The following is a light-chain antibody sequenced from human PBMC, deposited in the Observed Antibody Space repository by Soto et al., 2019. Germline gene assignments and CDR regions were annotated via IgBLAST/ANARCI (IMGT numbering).Light chain of an antibody. CDR2: DAS. Sequence: LTQSPASLSLSPGERATLSCRASQTVGISLAWYQHKPGQPPRLLIYDASKRATGIPARFGGSGSGTDLTLTISSLEPEDFAVYYCQQRTNWLFTFGPGTKVDIK. CDR3: QQRTNWLFT. CDR1: QTVGIS. V-gene: IGKV3-11*01. J-gene: IGKJ3*01.